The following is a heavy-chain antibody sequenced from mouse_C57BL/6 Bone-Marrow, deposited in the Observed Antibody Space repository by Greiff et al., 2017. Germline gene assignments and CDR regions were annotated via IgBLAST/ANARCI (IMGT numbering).Heavy chain of an antibody. CDR3: ARWDYSIYLYAMDY. Sequence: QVQLKESGAELARPGASVKLSCKASGYTFTSYGISWVKQRTGQGLEWIGEIYPRSGNTYYNEKFKGKATLTADKSSSTAYMELRSLTSEDSAVYFCARWDYSIYLYAMDYWGQGTSVTVSS. D-gene: IGHD2-5*01. V-gene: IGHV1-81*01. CDR1: GYTFTSYG. J-gene: IGHJ4*01. CDR2: IYPRSGNT.